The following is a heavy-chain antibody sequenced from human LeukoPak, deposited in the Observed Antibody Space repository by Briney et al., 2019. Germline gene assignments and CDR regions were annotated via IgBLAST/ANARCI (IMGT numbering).Heavy chain of an antibody. CDR3: ARNIWFGESADAFDI. V-gene: IGHV1-2*02. CDR1: GYTFTGYY. D-gene: IGHD3-10*01. CDR2: INPNSGGT. Sequence: ASVKVSCKASGYTFTGYYMHWVRQAPGQGLEWMGWINPNSGGTNYAQKFQGRVTMTRDKSIRTAYMELSMLTSDDTAVYYCARNIWFGESADAFDIWGQGTMVTVSS. J-gene: IGHJ3*02.